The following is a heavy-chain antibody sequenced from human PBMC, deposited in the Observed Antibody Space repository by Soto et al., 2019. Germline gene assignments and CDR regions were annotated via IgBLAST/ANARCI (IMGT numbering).Heavy chain of an antibody. V-gene: IGHV3-53*01. CDR3: ARDRGYSYGSRMGFDY. D-gene: IGHD5-18*01. J-gene: IGHJ4*02. Sequence: GGSLRLSCAASGFTVSSNYMSWVRQAPGKGLEWVSVIYSGGSTYYADSVKGRFTISRDNSNNTLYLQMNDLRAEDTAVYYCARDRGYSYGSRMGFDYWGQGTLVTVSS. CDR1: GFTVSSNY. CDR2: IYSGGST.